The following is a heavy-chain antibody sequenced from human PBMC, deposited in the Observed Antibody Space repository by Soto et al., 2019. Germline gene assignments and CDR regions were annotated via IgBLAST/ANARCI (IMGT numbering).Heavy chain of an antibody. CDR1: GGSISSSGYY. D-gene: IGHD3-3*01. Sequence: QLQLQESGPGLVKPSETLSLTCTVSGGSISSSGYYWGWIRQPPGKGLEWIGSIYYSGSTYYNPSLKSRVTISVDTSKNQFSLKLTSVTAADTAVYYCARTGVLWNYFDYWGQGILVTVSS. CDR2: IYYSGST. J-gene: IGHJ4*02. CDR3: ARTGVLWNYFDY. V-gene: IGHV4-39*01.